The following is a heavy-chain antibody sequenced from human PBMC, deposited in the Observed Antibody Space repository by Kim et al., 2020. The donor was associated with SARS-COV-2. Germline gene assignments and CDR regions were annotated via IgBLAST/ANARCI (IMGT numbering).Heavy chain of an antibody. J-gene: IGHJ6*02. CDR2: NAGNGNT. V-gene: IGHV1-3*01. Sequence: NAGNGNTKYSRKFQGRVTITRDTSASTAYMELSSLRSEDTAVYYCARDRTVWGQGTTVTVSS. CDR3: ARDRTV.